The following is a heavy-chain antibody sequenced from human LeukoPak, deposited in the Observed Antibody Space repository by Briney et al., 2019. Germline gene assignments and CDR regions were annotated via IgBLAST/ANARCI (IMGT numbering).Heavy chain of an antibody. D-gene: IGHD6-19*01. V-gene: IGHV3-53*01. Sequence: GGSLRLSCAASGFTVSSNYMSWVRQAPGKGLEWVSVIYSGGSTYYADSVKGRFTISRDNSKNTLYLQMNSLRAEDTAVYYCARDGSSGWYVDYYHGMDVWGQGTTVTVSS. CDR3: ARDGSSGWYVDYYHGMDV. CDR1: GFTVSSNY. J-gene: IGHJ6*02. CDR2: IYSGGST.